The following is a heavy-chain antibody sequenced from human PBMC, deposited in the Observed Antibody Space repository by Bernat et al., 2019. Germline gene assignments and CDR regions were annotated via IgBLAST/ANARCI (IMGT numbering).Heavy chain of an antibody. Sequence: QVQLVESGGGLVKPGGSLRLSCAASGFTFSDYYMSWIRQAPGRGLEWVSYISSISSYTNYADSVKGRFTISRDNAKNSLYLQMNSLRAEDTAVYYCATPITSAFDIWGQGTMVTVSS. CDR1: GFTFSDYY. J-gene: IGHJ3*02. D-gene: IGHD3-10*01. CDR2: ISSISSYT. CDR3: ATPITSAFDI. V-gene: IGHV3-11*06.